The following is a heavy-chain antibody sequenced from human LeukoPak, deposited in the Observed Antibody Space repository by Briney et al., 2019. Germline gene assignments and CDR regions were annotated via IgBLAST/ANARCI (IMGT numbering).Heavy chain of an antibody. CDR3: ARDRNPTYNYDSSGYYYDAFDI. D-gene: IGHD3-22*01. Sequence: QTGGSLRLSCVASGFTFSSYWMTWVRQAPGKGPEWVANIKVDGSEKYYVDSVKGRFTISRDNAQNSLSPQMNSLRAEDTAVYYCARDRNPTYNYDSSGYYYDAFDIWGQGTMVTVSS. J-gene: IGHJ3*02. CDR1: GFTFSSYW. V-gene: IGHV3-7*04. CDR2: IKVDGSEK.